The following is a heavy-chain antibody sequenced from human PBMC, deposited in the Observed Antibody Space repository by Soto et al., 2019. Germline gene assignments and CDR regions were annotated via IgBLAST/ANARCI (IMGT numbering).Heavy chain of an antibody. V-gene: IGHV4-61*01. D-gene: IGHD2-15*01. J-gene: IGHJ4*02. CDR3: ARTDMGTMFFDY. CDR1: GGSVSSGSYY. Sequence: SETLSLTCTVSGGSVSSGSYYWSWIRQFPGKGLEWIGYVYYTGSTNYNPSLKSRVTISADTSKSQFSLKLSSVTAADTALYYCARTDMGTMFFDYWGQGTLVTVSS. CDR2: VYYTGST.